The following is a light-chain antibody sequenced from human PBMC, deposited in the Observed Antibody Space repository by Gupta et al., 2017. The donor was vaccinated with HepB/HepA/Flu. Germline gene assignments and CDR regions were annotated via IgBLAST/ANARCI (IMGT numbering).Light chain of an antibody. CDR3: QQRTNWPTST. CDR2: DAS. CDR1: QSVSSH. Sequence: EIVLTQSPATLSLSPGERATLSCRASQSVSSHLAWYQQKPGQAPRLLIYDASNRATGIPARFSGSGSGTDFTLTISSREPEDFAIYYCQQRTNWPTSTFGQGTKVEIK. V-gene: IGKV3-11*01. J-gene: IGKJ1*01.